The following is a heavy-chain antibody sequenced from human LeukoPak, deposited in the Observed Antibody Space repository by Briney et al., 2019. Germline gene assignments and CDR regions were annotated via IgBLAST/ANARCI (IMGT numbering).Heavy chain of an antibody. CDR1: GGSISSGSYY. V-gene: IGHV4-61*02. D-gene: IGHD3-22*01. CDR2: IYTSGST. CDR3: ARVSTYYYDSSGYYQNYYFDY. Sequence: SETLSLTCTVSGGSISSGSYYWSWIRQPAGKGLEWIGRIYTSGSTNYNPSLKSRVTISVDTSKNQFSLKLSSVTVADTAVYYCARVSTYYYDSSGYYQNYYFDYWGQGTLVTVSS. J-gene: IGHJ4*02.